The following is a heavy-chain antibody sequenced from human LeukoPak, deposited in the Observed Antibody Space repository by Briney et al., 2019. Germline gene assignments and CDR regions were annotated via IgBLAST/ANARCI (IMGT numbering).Heavy chain of an antibody. D-gene: IGHD3-22*01. V-gene: IGHV1-2*02. CDR3: ARDPRDSSGYSLDY. J-gene: IGHJ4*02. CDR1: GYTFTGYY. CDR2: INPYSGDT. Sequence: ASVKVSCKASGYTFTGYYIHWVRQAPGQGLEWMAWINPYSGDTDSAQKFQGRVTVTRDTSITTAYMDLSRLRSDDTAVYYCARDPRDSSGYSLDYWGQGTLVTVSS.